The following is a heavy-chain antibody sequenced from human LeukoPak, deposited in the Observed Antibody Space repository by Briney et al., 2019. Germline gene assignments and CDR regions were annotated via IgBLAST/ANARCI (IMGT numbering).Heavy chain of an antibody. CDR3: AKDALYCSSTSCYVYFDY. J-gene: IGHJ4*02. CDR1: GFAFGTHW. Sequence: GGSLRLSCAASGFAFGTHWMNWVRQAPGKGLEWVSAISGSGGSTYYADSVKGRFTISRDNSKNTLYLQMNSLRAEDTAVYYCAKDALYCSSTSCYVYFDYWGQGTLVTVSS. V-gene: IGHV3-23*01. CDR2: ISGSGGST. D-gene: IGHD2-2*01.